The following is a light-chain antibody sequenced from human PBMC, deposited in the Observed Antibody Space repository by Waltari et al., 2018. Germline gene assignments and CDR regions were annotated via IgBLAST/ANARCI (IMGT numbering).Light chain of an antibody. CDR2: EDN. V-gene: IGLV2-23*01. CDR1: SPDVGTYNL. Sequence: QSARTQPASVSGSRGQSITISCTGTSPDVGTYNLVSWYQQHPGKAPKLMIYEDNNRPSGVSSRFSGSRSGNTASLTISGLQPEDEADYYCCSYAGSWVFGGWTKLTVL. CDR3: CSYAGSWV. J-gene: IGLJ3*02.